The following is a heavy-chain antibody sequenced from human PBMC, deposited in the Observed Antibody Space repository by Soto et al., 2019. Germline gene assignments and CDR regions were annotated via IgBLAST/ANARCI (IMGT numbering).Heavy chain of an antibody. V-gene: IGHV5-51*01. Sequence: EVQLVQSGTEVKKPGESLKISCKTSGYTFSSYWIGWVRQMPGKGLEWMGIIYPSDSDARYSPSFQGQVTISADKSISTAYLQWSSLKASDSAVYYCARRSYCGGDCYFEYWGQGTLITVSS. CDR2: IYPSDSDA. CDR3: ARRSYCGGDCYFEY. D-gene: IGHD2-21*02. CDR1: GYTFSSYW. J-gene: IGHJ4*02.